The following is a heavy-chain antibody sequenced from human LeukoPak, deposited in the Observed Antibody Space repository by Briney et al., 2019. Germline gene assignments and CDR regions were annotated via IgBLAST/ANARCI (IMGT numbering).Heavy chain of an antibody. D-gene: IGHD3-10*01. J-gene: IGHJ4*02. V-gene: IGHV1-2*02. Sequence: ASVKVSCKASGYTFTGYYMHCVRQTPGQGLEWMGWINPNSGVTNYAQKFQGRVTMTRDTSISTAYMEPSRLRSDDTAVYYCASASYKHYFDYWGQGTLVTVSS. CDR2: INPNSGVT. CDR3: ASASYKHYFDY. CDR1: GYTFTGYY.